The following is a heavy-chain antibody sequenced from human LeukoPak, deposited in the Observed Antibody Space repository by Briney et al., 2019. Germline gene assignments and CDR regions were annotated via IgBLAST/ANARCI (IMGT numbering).Heavy chain of an antibody. Sequence: GGSLRLSCAASEFTFSSYWMHWVRHAPGKGLVWVSRIDSDGSDTIYADSVKGRFTISRDNAKNTLYLQMNSLRAEDTAVYYCTRGYVGIDYWGQGTLVTVSS. V-gene: IGHV3-74*01. CDR2: IDSDGSDT. CDR1: EFTFSSYW. J-gene: IGHJ4*02. CDR3: TRGYVGIDY. D-gene: IGHD5-12*01.